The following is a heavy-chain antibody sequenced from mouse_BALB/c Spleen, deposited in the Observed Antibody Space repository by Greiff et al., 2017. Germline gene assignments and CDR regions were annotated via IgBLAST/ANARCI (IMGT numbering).Heavy chain of an antibody. CDR1: GFTFSSYA. Sequence: EVQGVESGGGLVKPGGSLKLSCAASGFTFSSYAMSWVRQSPEKRLEWVAEISSGGSYTYYPDTVTGRFTISRDNAKNTLYLEMSSLRSEDTAMYYCAKEDPFAYWGQGTLVTVSA. CDR2: ISSGGSYT. V-gene: IGHV5-9-4*01. CDR3: AKEDPFAY. J-gene: IGHJ3*01.